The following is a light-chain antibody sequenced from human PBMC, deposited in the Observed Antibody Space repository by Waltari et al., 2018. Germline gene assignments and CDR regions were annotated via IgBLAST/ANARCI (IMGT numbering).Light chain of an antibody. CDR3: QQYNNWLYT. CDR2: GAA. CDR1: QSVSSR. V-gene: IGKV3-15*01. J-gene: IGKJ2*01. Sequence: EIVMTQSPATLSVSPGERVTLSCRASQSVSSRLAWYQQKPGPAPGLLIYGAATRANGIPARFSGSGSGTEFTLTISSLQSEDIAIYYCQQYNNWLYTFGQGTKLEIK.